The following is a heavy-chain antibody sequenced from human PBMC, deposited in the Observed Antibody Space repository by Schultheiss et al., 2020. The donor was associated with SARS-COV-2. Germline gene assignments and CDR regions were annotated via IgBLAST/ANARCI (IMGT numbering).Heavy chain of an antibody. CDR3: AKGDDSSSWYDYYYYGMDV. Sequence: GGSLRLSCAASGFTFDDYAMHWVRQAPGKGLEWVSGISWNSGSIGYADSVKGRFTISRDNAKNSLYLQMNSLRAEDTAVYYCAKGDDSSSWYDYYYYGMDVWGQGTTVTVSS. V-gene: IGHV3-9*01. D-gene: IGHD6-13*01. J-gene: IGHJ6*02. CDR1: GFTFDDYA. CDR2: ISWNSGSI.